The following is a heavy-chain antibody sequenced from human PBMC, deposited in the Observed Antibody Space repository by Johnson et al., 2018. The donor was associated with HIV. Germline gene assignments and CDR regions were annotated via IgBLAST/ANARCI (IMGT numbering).Heavy chain of an antibody. CDR1: GFTFSNYG. V-gene: IGHV3-30*18. CDR3: VKHLREVTVVDAFDI. Sequence: QVQLLESGGGVVQPGRSLRLSCAASGFTFSNYGMHWVRQAPGKGLEWVAVVSYDGSYKDYADSVKGRFTISRDNSKNTLFLQMNSLRLEDTALYSCVKHLREVTVVDAFDIWGQGTMVTVSS. J-gene: IGHJ3*02. CDR2: VSYDGSYK. D-gene: IGHD4-23*01.